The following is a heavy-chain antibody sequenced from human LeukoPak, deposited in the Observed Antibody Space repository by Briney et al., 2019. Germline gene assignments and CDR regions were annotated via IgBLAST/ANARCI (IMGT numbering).Heavy chain of an antibody. CDR3: AKDTAMEGSVDY. CDR2: ISGSGGST. J-gene: IGHJ4*02. V-gene: IGHV3-23*01. Sequence: GGSLRLSCAASGFTFSSYAMSWVRQAPGKGLEWVSAISGSGGSTYYADSVRGRFTISRDNSKNTLYLQMNSLRAEDTAVYYCAKDTAMEGSVDYWGQGTLVTVSS. CDR1: GFTFSSYA. D-gene: IGHD5-18*01.